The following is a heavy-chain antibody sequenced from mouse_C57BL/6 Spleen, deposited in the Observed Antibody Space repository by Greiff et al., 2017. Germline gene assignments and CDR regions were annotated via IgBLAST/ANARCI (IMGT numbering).Heavy chain of an antibody. CDR2: INPNNGGT. CDR3: ARGYSNAMDY. Sequence: VQLQQSGPELVKPGASVQISCTASGYTFTDYYMNWVKQSHGKSLEWIGDINPNNGGTSYNQKFKGKATLTVDKTSSTAYMERRSLTSEDSAVYYCARGYSNAMDYRSQGASVTVSS. V-gene: IGHV1-26*01. J-gene: IGHJ4*01. D-gene: IGHD2-5*01. CDR1: GYTFTDYY.